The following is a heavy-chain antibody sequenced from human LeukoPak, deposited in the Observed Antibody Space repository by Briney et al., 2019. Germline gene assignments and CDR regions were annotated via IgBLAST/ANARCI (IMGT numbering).Heavy chain of an antibody. CDR3: ASLSQNRMEVDY. CDR1: GYTFIGYY. J-gene: IGHJ4*02. Sequence: ASVKVSCKASGYTFIGYYMHWVRQAPGQGLEWMGWINPNSGGTNYAQKFQGRVTMTRDTSISTAYMELSRLRSDDTAVYYCASLSQNRMEVDYWGQGTLVTVSS. D-gene: IGHD2/OR15-2a*01. V-gene: IGHV1-2*02. CDR2: INPNSGGT.